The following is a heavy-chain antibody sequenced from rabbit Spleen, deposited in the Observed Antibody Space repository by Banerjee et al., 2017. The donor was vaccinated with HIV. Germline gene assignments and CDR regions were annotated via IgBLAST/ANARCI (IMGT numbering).Heavy chain of an antibody. V-gene: IGHV1S40*01. CDR3: ARDLVAVIGWNFNL. CDR2: INIVTGKS. CDR1: GFDFSSRYY. Sequence: QSLEESGGDLVKPGASLTLTCTASGFDFSSRYYMCWVRQAPGKGLEWIACINIVTGKSVYARWAKGRFTMSRTSSTTVTLQMTSLTAADTATYFCARDLVAVIGWNFNLWGQGTLVTVS. D-gene: IGHD1-1*01. J-gene: IGHJ4*01.